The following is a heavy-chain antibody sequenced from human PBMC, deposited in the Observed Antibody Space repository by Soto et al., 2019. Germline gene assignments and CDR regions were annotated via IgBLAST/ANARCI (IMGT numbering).Heavy chain of an antibody. Sequence: EVQLVESGGGLVKPGGSLRLSCAASGFTFSSYSMNWVRQAPGKGLEWVSSISSSSSYIYYADSVKGRFTISRDNAKNSLYLQMNSLRAEDTAVYYCARDNGLPYYYYSSGLLATNWFDPWGQGTLVTVSS. CDR2: ISSSSSYI. D-gene: IGHD3-22*01. J-gene: IGHJ5*02. CDR3: ARDNGLPYYYYSSGLLATNWFDP. V-gene: IGHV3-21*01. CDR1: GFTFSSYS.